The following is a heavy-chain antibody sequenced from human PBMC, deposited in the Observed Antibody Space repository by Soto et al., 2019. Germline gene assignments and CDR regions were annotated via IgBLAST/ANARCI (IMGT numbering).Heavy chain of an antibody. Sequence: PSETLSLTCTVSGGSIISHYWIFFRQAPGKGLEWIGHIYYRGSTNYNPSLRSRSTISVDTSKNQFSLKLNSVTTADAAVYYCARDGREASGMDVWGQGTKVTVSS. J-gene: IGHJ6*02. V-gene: IGHV4-59*11. CDR2: IYYRGST. D-gene: IGHD1-26*01. CDR1: GGSIISHY. CDR3: ARDGREASGMDV.